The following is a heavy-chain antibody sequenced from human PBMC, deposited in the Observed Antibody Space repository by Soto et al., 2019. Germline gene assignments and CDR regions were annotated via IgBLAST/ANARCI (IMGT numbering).Heavy chain of an antibody. CDR1: NYSISSGYY. V-gene: IGHV4-38-2*02. CDR2: IYQSGTT. D-gene: IGHD3-22*01. J-gene: IGHJ4*02. CDR3: ARTDSSGAEFDY. Sequence: PSETLSLTCTVSNYSISSGYYWGWIRKPPGKGLEWIGNIYQSGTTDYNPSLKSRVAMSVDTSKNQFSLRVNSVTGADTAVYYCARTDSSGAEFDYWGQGTLVTVSS.